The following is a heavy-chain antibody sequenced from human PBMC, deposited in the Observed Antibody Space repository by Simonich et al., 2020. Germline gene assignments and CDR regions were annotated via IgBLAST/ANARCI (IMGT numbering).Heavy chain of an antibody. V-gene: IGHV4-38-2*01. Sequence: QVQLQESGPGLVKPSETLSLTCAVSGYSISSGYYWGWNRQPPGKGLEWIWSIYHSGSTYSTQALKRLVPISVDTSKNQFSRKLSSVTAADTAVYYCARVGYSNYYYYGMDVWGQGTTVTVSS. J-gene: IGHJ6*02. CDR2: IYHSGST. CDR3: ARVGYSNYYYYGMDV. D-gene: IGHD6-13*01. CDR1: GYSISSGYY.